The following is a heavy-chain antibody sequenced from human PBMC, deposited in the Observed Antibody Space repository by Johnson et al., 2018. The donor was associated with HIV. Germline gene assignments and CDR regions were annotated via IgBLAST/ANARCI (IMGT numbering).Heavy chain of an antibody. V-gene: IGHV3-11*01. D-gene: IGHD1-14*01. CDR3: ARDGNDGSPGNDAFDI. Sequence: QVQLVESGGGLVKPGGSLRLSCAVSGFTFSDFYMSWIRQAPGKGLEWVSYISSSGSTIYYADSVKGRFTISRDNAKNSRYLQMNSLRAEDTALYYCARDGNDGSPGNDAFDIWGQGTMVTVSS. CDR1: GFTFSDFY. CDR2: ISSSGSTI. J-gene: IGHJ3*02.